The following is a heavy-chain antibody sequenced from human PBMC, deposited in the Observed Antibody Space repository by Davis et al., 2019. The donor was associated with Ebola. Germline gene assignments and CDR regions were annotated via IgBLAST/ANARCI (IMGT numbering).Heavy chain of an antibody. D-gene: IGHD6-19*01. CDR2: IIPIFGTA. V-gene: IGHV1-69*06. Sequence: SSVNVSCQASGGTFSSYAISWVRQAPGQGLEWMGGIIPIFGTANYAQKFQGRVTITADKSTSTAYMELSSLRSEDTALYYCARAPSQWPLEYWGQGTLVTVSS. CDR1: GGTFSSYA. J-gene: IGHJ4*02. CDR3: ARAPSQWPLEY.